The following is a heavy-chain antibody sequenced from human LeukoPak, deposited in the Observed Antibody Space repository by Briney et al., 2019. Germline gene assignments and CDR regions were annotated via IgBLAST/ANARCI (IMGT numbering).Heavy chain of an antibody. D-gene: IGHD3-9*01. V-gene: IGHV1-2*02. Sequence: ASVKVSCKASGYTFTGYYMHWVRQAPGQGLEWMGWINPNSGGTNYAQKFQGRVTMTRDTSISTAYMELSRLRSDDTAVYYCARRERLRYFDWFNDWYFDLWGRGTLVTVSS. CDR2: INPNSGGT. CDR1: GYTFTGYY. CDR3: ARRERLRYFDWFNDWYFDL. J-gene: IGHJ2*01.